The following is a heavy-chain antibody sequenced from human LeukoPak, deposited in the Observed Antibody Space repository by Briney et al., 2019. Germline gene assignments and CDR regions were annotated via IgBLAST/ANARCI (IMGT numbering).Heavy chain of an antibody. CDR3: ASGTTDIVVVPATLRNYYFDH. CDR1: GGTFSSYE. Sequence: GSSVKVSCKASGGTFSSYEISWVRQAPGQGLEWMGGTIPMFGTAKYAQKFQGRVTITADKSTSTAYMELSSLRSEDTAVYYCASGTTDIVVVPATLRNYYFDHWGQGTLVTVSS. J-gene: IGHJ4*02. V-gene: IGHV1-69*06. CDR2: TIPMFGTA. D-gene: IGHD2-2*01.